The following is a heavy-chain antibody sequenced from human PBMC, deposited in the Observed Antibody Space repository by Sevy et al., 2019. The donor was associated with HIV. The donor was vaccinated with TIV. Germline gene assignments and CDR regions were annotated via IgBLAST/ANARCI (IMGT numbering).Heavy chain of an antibody. D-gene: IGHD1-26*01. CDR1: GDSISNYY. J-gene: IGHJ4*02. CDR3: ARHMSGSQFYLDY. V-gene: IGHV4-59*08. CDR2: IFYSGSP. Sequence: SETLSLTCTVSGDSISNYYLSWIRQPPGKGLEWIGYIFYSGSPNYNPSLESRDTISKDTSKNQLSLKLSSVTAADTAMYYCARHMSGSQFYLDYWGQGTLVTVSS.